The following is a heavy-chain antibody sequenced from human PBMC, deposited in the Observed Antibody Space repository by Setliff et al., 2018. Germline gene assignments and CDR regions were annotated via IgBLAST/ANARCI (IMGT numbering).Heavy chain of an antibody. D-gene: IGHD3-16*01. CDR2: INPNSGGT. CDR1: GYTFTSYA. CDR3: ARDGGGDSDAFDI. V-gene: IGHV1-2*02. Sequence: ASVKVSCKASGYTFTSYAFSWVRQAPGQGLEWMGWINPNSGGTNYAQKFQGRVTMTSDTSISTAYMELGRLRSDDTAVYFCARDGGGDSDAFDIWGQGTMVTVSS. J-gene: IGHJ3*02.